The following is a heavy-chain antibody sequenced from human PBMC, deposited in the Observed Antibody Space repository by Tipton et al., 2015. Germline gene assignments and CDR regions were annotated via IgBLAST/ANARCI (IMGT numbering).Heavy chain of an antibody. V-gene: IGHV4-34*01. CDR1: GGSFSDYY. J-gene: IGHJ6*02. D-gene: IGHD6-19*01. CDR2: ISHSGNT. Sequence: TLSLTCAVYGGSFSDYYWSWIRQSPGKGLEWIGSISHSGNTYYNPSLKTRVTISIDTSKNQFSLKLRSVTAADTAVYYCARKRLWSSGWWHGTNELDYYHGMDVWGQGTTVTVSS. CDR3: ARKRLWSSGWWHGTNELDYYHGMDV.